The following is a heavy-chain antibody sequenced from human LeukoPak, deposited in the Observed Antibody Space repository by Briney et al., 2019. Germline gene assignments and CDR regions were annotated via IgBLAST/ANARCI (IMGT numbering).Heavy chain of an antibody. Sequence: ASVKVSCKASGYTFTGYYMHWVRQAPGQGLEWMGWINPNSGGTNYAQKFQGRVTMTRDTSISTAYMELSRLRSDDTAVYYCARIPGEWLSPGSHYYYYMDVWGKGTTVTVSS. D-gene: IGHD3-3*01. CDR3: ARIPGEWLSPGSHYYYYMDV. CDR2: INPNSGGT. CDR1: GYTFTGYY. J-gene: IGHJ6*03. V-gene: IGHV1-2*02.